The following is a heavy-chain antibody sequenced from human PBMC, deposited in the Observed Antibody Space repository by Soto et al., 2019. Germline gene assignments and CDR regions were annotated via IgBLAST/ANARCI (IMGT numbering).Heavy chain of an antibody. J-gene: IGHJ4*02. D-gene: IGHD2-2*01. CDR3: AKYTRALDS. V-gene: IGHV3-23*01. CDR2: IDGSGGRT. Sequence: WGSLRLSCAASGFTFSSYAMSCVRQAPGKGLEWVSSIDGSGGRTFYADSVKGRFTISRDNSKGTLYLQMNSLRAEDTAVYYCAKYTRALDSWGQGTLVTVSS. CDR1: GFTFSSYA.